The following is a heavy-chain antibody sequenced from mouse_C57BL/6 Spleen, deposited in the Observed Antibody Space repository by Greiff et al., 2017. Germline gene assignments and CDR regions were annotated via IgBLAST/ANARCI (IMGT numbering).Heavy chain of an antibody. Sequence: QVQLQQPGAELVRPGSSVKLSCKASGYTFTSYWMHWVKQRPIQGLEWIGNIDPSDSETHYNQKFKDKATLTVDKSSSTAYMQLSSLTSEDSAVYYCARGSYDHYAMDYWGQGTSVTVSS. CDR3: ARGSYDHYAMDY. V-gene: IGHV1-52*01. CDR2: IDPSDSET. D-gene: IGHD2-3*01. CDR1: GYTFTSYW. J-gene: IGHJ4*01.